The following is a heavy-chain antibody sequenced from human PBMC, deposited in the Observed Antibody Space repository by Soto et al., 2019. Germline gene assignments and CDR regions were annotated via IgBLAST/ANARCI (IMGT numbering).Heavy chain of an antibody. J-gene: IGHJ5*02. D-gene: IGHD3-22*01. Sequence: ASVKVSCKASGYNFTTYGISWVRQAPGQGLEWMGWISPYNGNTKYGQKLQSRVTMTTDTSTSTAYMELRSLRSDDTAVYYCARYYDSIGYSWFDPWGQGTLVTVSS. CDR1: GYNFTTYG. V-gene: IGHV1-18*04. CDR3: ARYYDSIGYSWFDP. CDR2: ISPYNGNT.